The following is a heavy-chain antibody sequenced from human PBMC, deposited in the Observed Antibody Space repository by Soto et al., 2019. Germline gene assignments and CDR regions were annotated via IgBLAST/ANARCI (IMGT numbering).Heavy chain of an antibody. D-gene: IGHD2-2*01. CDR3: ARQKGGYCSSTSCSVRYYYYYYMDV. CDR2: IYYSGST. CDR1: GGSISSYY. Sequence: PSETLSLTCTVSGGSISSYYWSWIRQPPGKGLEWIGYIYYSGSTNYNPSLKSRVTISVDTSKNQFSLKLSSVTAADTAVYYCARQKGGYCSSTSCSVRYYYYYYMDVWGKGTTVTVSS. J-gene: IGHJ6*03. V-gene: IGHV4-59*08.